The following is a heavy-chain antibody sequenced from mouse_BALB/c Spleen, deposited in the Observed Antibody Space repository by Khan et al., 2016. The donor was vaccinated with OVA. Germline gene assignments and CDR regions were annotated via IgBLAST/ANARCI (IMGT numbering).Heavy chain of an antibody. V-gene: IGHV5-17*02. D-gene: IGHD2-3*01. CDR3: ARDGYSDFDY. J-gene: IGHJ2*01. CDR2: ISSGNSTI. CDR1: GFTFSSFG. Sequence: EVELVESGGGLVQPGGSRKLSCAASGFTFSSFGMHWVRQAPEKGLEWVAYISSGNSTIYYADTVKGRFTISRDNPKNTLFLQMPSLRSEDTAMYYCARDGYSDFDYWGQGTTLSVSS.